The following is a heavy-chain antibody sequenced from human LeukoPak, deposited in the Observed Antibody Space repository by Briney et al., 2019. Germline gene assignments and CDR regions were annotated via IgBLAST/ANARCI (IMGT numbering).Heavy chain of an antibody. CDR2: IYYSGST. J-gene: IGHJ4*02. CDR1: GGSISSYY. V-gene: IGHV4-59*01. Sequence: PSETLSLTCTVSGGSISSYYWSWIRQPPGKGLEWIGYIYYSGSTNYNPSLKSRVTILVDTSKNQFSLKLSSVTAADTAVYYCARTTFTMIVVNWGQGTLVTVSS. CDR3: ARTTFTMIVVN. D-gene: IGHD3-22*01.